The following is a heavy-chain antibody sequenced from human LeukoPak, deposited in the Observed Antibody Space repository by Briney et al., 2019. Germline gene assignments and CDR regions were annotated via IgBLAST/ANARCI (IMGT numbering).Heavy chain of an antibody. CDR1: GGSFSGYY. Sequence: SETLSLTCAVYGGSFSGYYWSWIRQPPGKGLEWIGEINHSGSTNYNPSLKSRVTISVDTSKNQFSLKLSSVTAADMAVYYCARGVDGSGSYYLDYWGQGTLVTVSS. D-gene: IGHD3-10*01. CDR2: INHSGST. J-gene: IGHJ4*02. V-gene: IGHV4-34*01. CDR3: ARGVDGSGSYYLDY.